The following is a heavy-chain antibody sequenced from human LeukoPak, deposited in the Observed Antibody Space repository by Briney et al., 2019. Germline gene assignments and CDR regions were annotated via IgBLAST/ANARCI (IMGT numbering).Heavy chain of an antibody. CDR1: GGSFSGYY. J-gene: IGHJ4*02. CDR2: INHSGST. CDR3: ARVRGYSYGWGASFDY. D-gene: IGHD5-18*01. Sequence: SETLSLTCAVYGGSFSGYYWSWIRQPPGKGLEWVGEINHSGSTNYNPSLKSRVTISVDTSKNQFSLKLGSVTAADTAVYYCARVRGYSYGWGASFDYWGQGTLVTVSS. V-gene: IGHV4-34*01.